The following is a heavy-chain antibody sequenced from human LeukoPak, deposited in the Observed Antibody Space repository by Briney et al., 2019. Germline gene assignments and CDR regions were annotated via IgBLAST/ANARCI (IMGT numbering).Heavy chain of an antibody. CDR3: ARHLEYISSWKGYYFDY. CDR2: FYDSGST. D-gene: IGHD6-13*01. V-gene: IGHV4-59*08. J-gene: IGHJ4*02. Sequence: TDTLSLTCTVSGGSLSNHYWSWIRRPPGKGLEWIGHFYDSGSTTDNPSLKSRVTISVDTSKNQFSLELNSVTAADTAVYYCARHLEYISSWKGYYFDYWGQGTLVTVSS. CDR1: GGSLSNHY.